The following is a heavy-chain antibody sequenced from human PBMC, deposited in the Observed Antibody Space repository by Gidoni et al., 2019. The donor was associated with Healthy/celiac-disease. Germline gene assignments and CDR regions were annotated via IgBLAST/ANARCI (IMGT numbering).Heavy chain of an antibody. V-gene: IGHV4-31*03. Sequence: QLQLQESRPGLVTPSQPLSLTCTVSGVSISSGGYYCSWIRQHPGKVLECIGYIYYSGSTYYNPSLKSRVTISVDTSKNQFSLKLSAVTAADTAVYYWARADGDYVFDYWGQGTLVTVSS. CDR2: IYYSGST. J-gene: IGHJ4*02. D-gene: IGHD4-17*01. CDR3: ARADGDYVFDY. CDR1: GVSISSGGYY.